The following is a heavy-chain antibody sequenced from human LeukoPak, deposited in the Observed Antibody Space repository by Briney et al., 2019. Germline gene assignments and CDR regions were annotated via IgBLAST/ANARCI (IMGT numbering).Heavy chain of an antibody. J-gene: IGHJ5*02. CDR1: GGTFSSYA. CDR2: ISGYDGNT. CDR3: ARDCSTSCYWFDP. D-gene: IGHD2-2*01. Sequence: GASVKVSCKASGGTFSSYAISWVRQAPGQGLEWMGWISGYDGNTKYAQKLQGRVTMTTDTSTSTAYMELRSLRSDDTAVYYCARDCSTSCYWFDPWGQGTLVTVAS. V-gene: IGHV1-18*01.